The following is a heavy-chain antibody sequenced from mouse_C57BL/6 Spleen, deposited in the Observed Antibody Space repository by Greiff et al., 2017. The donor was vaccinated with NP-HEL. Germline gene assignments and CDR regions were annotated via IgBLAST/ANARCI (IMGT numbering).Heavy chain of an antibody. V-gene: IGHV5-4*01. D-gene: IGHD1-1*01. Sequence: EVHLVESGGGLVKPGGSLKLSCAASGFTFSSYAMSWVRQTPEKRLEWVATISDGGSYTYYPDNVKGRFTISRDNAKNNLYLQMSHLKSEDTAMDYCARDYYGRPFDYWGQGTTLTVSS. CDR1: GFTFSSYA. CDR2: ISDGGSYT. J-gene: IGHJ2*01. CDR3: ARDYYGRPFDY.